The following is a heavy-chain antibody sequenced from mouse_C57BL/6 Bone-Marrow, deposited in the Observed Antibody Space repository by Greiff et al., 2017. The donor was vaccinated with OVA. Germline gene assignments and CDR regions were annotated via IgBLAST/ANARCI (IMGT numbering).Heavy chain of an antibody. Sequence: EVQLQASGAELVRPGASGGGAWTASGFNIKDHSMHWVKQMPEQGLEWIGWIDPENGDTEYASKFQGKATITADTSSNTAYLQLSSLTSEDTAVYYCTSHYYGSSYVGTTFDYWGQGTTLTVSS. V-gene: IGHV14-4*01. CDR2: IDPENGDT. CDR1: GFNIKDHS. J-gene: IGHJ2*01. D-gene: IGHD1-1*01. CDR3: TSHYYGSSYVGTTFDY.